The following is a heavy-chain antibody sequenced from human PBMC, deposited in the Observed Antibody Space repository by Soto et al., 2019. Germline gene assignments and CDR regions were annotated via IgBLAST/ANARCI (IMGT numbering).Heavy chain of an antibody. CDR1: GFTFTSSA. Sequence: ASVKVSCKASGFTFTSSALQWVRQARGQRLEGMGIINPSGGSTSYAQKFQGRVTMTRDTATSTVYMELSSLRSEDTAVYYCARVIVSSGWSYYYYGMDVWGQGTTVTVSS. CDR2: INPSGGST. J-gene: IGHJ6*02. V-gene: IGHV1-46*01. D-gene: IGHD6-19*01. CDR3: ARVIVSSGWSYYYYGMDV.